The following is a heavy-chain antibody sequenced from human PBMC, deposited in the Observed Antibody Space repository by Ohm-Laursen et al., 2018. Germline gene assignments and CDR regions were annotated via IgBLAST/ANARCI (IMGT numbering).Heavy chain of an antibody. Sequence: SLRLSCSASGFTFGDYAMSWFRQAQGKGLEWVSFIRGYPYGGTTEYAASVKGRFTISRDDSRGIAYLQLNSLKTEDTAVYYCVRDQRGLVESSDYVRRFDCWGQGTLVTVSS. D-gene: IGHD3-22*01. CDR3: VRDQRGLVESSDYVRRFDC. V-gene: IGHV3-49*03. J-gene: IGHJ4*02. CDR1: GFTFGDYA. CDR2: IRGYPYGGTT.